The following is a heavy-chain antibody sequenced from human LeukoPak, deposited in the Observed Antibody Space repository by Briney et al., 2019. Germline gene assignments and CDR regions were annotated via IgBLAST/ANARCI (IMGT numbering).Heavy chain of an antibody. CDR1: GGSISSYY. CDR3: ARASAMYSSSSFDC. D-gene: IGHD6-6*01. J-gene: IGHJ4*02. Sequence: SETLSLTCTVSGGSISSYYWSWIRQPPGKGLEWIGYIYYSGSTNYNPSLKSRVTISVDTSKNQFSLKLSSVTAADTAVYYCARASAMYSSSSFDCWGQGTLVTVSS. V-gene: IGHV4-59*01. CDR2: IYYSGST.